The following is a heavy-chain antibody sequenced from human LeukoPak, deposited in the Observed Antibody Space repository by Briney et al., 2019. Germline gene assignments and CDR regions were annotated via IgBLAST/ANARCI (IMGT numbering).Heavy chain of an antibody. CDR1: GFTVSDNY. V-gene: IGHV3-53*01. CDR3: ARIEWERLGRAFDI. J-gene: IGHJ3*02. Sequence: EAGGSLRLSCAASGFTVSDNYTTWVRQAPGKGLEWVSSIYSAGATHYAESVKGRFTISRDNSKNTLYLQMNSLRAEDMAVYYCARIEWERLGRAFDIWGQGTMVTVSS. D-gene: IGHD1-26*01. CDR2: IYSAGAT.